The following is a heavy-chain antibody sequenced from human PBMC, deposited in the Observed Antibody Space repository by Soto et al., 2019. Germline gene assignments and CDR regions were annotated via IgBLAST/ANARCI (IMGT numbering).Heavy chain of an antibody. CDR3: ARFLAAEIFDY. V-gene: IGHV2-5*02. D-gene: IGHD6-25*01. Sequence: QITLKESGPTLVKPTQTLTLTCTFSGFSLSTSGVGVGWIRQPPGKALEWLALIYWDDAKRYSPSMKIRLTIPKDTSKDQVVLTMTTMDPVDTATYYCARFLAAEIFDYWGQGTLVTVSS. CDR1: GFSLSTSGVG. CDR2: IYWDDAK. J-gene: IGHJ4*02.